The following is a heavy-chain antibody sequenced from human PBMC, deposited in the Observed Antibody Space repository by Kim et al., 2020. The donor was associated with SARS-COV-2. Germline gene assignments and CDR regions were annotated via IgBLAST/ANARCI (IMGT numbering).Heavy chain of an antibody. CDR1: GFIFDDFA. D-gene: IGHD1-26*01. Sequence: GGSLRLSCEASGFIFDDFAMHWVRQAPGKGLEWVAGITWDSRRIGYADSVKGRFTISRDNAKKSLYLQLNSLRPEDTAFYFCAQDIVGHRSVYFYGMDVWGQGTPVTVTS. CDR3: AQDIVGHRSVYFYGMDV. CDR2: ITWDSRRI. J-gene: IGHJ6*02. V-gene: IGHV3-9*01.